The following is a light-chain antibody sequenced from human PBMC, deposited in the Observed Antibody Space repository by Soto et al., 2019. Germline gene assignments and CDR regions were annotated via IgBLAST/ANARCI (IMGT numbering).Light chain of an antibody. CDR1: QSISSW. CDR2: DAS. Sequence: DIQMTQSPSTLSASVGDRVTITCRASQSISSWLAWYQQKPGKAPKLLIYDASSLESGVPSRFSGSGSGTEFTLTISSLQPDDFATYYCQQYNSLSITFGQGTRLEIK. CDR3: QQYNSLSIT. V-gene: IGKV1-5*01. J-gene: IGKJ5*01.